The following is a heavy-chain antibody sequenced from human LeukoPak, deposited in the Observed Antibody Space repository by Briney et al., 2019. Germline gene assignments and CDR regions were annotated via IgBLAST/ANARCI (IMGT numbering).Heavy chain of an antibody. V-gene: IGHV3-7*03. CDR3: ARLIIAAAGTRDY. J-gene: IGHJ4*02. Sequence: GGSLRLSCAASGFTFSSYWMSWVRQAPGKGLEWVANIKQDGSEKYYVDSVKGRFTISRDYAKNSLYLQMNSLRAEDTAVYYCARLIIAAAGTRDYWGQGTLVTVSS. CDR1: GFTFSSYW. CDR2: IKQDGSEK. D-gene: IGHD6-13*01.